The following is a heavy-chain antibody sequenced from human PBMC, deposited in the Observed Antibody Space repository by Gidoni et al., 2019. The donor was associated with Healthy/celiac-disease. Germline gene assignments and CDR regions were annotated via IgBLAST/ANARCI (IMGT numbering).Heavy chain of an antibody. V-gene: IGHV4-61*02. D-gene: IGHD2-15*01. Sequence: QVQLQESGPGLVKPSQTLSLTCTVPGGSISSGSYYWSWIRQPAGKGLEWIGRIYTSGSTNYNPSLKSRVTMSVDTSKNQFSLKLSSVTAADTAVYYCARDGRAYAFDIWGQGTMVTVSS. J-gene: IGHJ3*02. CDR2: IYTSGST. CDR1: GGSISSGSYY. CDR3: ARDGRAYAFDI.